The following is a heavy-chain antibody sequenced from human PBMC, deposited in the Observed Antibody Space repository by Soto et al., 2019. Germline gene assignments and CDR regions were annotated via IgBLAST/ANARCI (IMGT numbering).Heavy chain of an antibody. CDR2: INPSVGST. D-gene: IGHD2-15*01. CDR1: GYTFTSYY. Sequence: ASVKVSCKASGYTFTSYYMHWVRQAPGQGLEWMGIINPSVGSTNYAQKFQGRVTMTADASTSTAYMELSSLRSEDTAVYYCARSTYFGNPAEYSGQGTLVTVSS. J-gene: IGHJ4*02. V-gene: IGHV1-46*01. CDR3: ARSTYFGNPAEY.